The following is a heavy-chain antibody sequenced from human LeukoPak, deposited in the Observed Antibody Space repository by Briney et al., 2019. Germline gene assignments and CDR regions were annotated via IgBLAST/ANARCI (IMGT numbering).Heavy chain of an antibody. Sequence: ASVKVSCKASGYTFTDYYIHWVRQAPGQGLEWMGWINPKTGDTKYALRFQGKLTMTRDTSISTMYMELSSLSSDDTAVYYCARPLGAIGGYRCCGLDYWGQGTLVTVSS. CDR3: ARPLGAIGGYRCCGLDY. J-gene: IGHJ4*02. CDR1: GYTFTDYY. CDR2: INPKTGDT. D-gene: IGHD3-22*01. V-gene: IGHV1-2*02.